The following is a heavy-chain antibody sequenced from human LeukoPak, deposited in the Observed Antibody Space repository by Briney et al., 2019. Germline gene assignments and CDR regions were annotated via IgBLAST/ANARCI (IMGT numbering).Heavy chain of an antibody. CDR3: ARARDGYNYVYYYYYMDV. D-gene: IGHD5-24*01. J-gene: IGHJ6*03. CDR2: IIPIFGTA. Sequence: SVKVSCKASGGTFSSYAISWVRQAPGQGLEWMGGIIPIFGTANYAQKFQGRVTITADKSTSTAYMELSSLRSEDTAVYYCARARDGYNYVYYYYYMDVWGKGTTVTVSS. V-gene: IGHV1-69*06. CDR1: GGTFSSYA.